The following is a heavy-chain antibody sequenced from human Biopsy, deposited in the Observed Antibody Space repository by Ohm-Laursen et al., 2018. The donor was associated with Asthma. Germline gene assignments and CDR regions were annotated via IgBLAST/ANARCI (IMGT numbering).Heavy chain of an antibody. Sequence: GSLRLSCAASGFTVSRDHMFWVRQAPGKGLEWVSVIYSGGTSDTADSVRGRFTISRDKSENTLYLQMNSLTAEDKAVYHCAKDERSYYGSDSKYMQPVPLGDWGQGTLVIVSA. D-gene: IGHD2-21*01. CDR1: GFTVSRDH. V-gene: IGHV3-53*01. CDR3: AKDERSYYGSDSKYMQPVPLGD. CDR2: IYSGGTS. J-gene: IGHJ4*02.